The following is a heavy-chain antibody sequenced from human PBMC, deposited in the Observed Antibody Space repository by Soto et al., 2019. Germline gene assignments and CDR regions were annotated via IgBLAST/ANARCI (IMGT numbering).Heavy chain of an antibody. D-gene: IGHD3-10*01. CDR2: MSYEGRDT. Sequence: QVQLVESGGGVVQPGKSLRLSCVASGFTFNNYGIHWVRQAPGKGLEWVAVMSYEGRDTSSGYSVQGRFTISRDNSKNTAYPLMNSLRAEDAAVFFYARVLGSSASVSYPDFWGQGTLVTVSS. CDR1: GFTFNNYG. J-gene: IGHJ4*02. V-gene: IGHV3-30*03. CDR3: ARVLGSSASVSYPDF.